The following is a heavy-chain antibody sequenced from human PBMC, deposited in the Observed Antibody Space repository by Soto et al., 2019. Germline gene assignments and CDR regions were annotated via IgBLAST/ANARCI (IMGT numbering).Heavy chain of an antibody. V-gene: IGHV3-48*02. Sequence: GGSLRLSCAASGFAFSSYSMNWVRQAPGKGLEWVSYIGSTGTSIYYADSVKGRFTISRDNAKNSLYLQMNSLRDEDTAVYYCAREWQVVQDYWGQGTLVTVSS. CDR1: GFAFSSYS. J-gene: IGHJ4*02. D-gene: IGHD6-13*01. CDR2: IGSTGTSI. CDR3: AREWQVVQDY.